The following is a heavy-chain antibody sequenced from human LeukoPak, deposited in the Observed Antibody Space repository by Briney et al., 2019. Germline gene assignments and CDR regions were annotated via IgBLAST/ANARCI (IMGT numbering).Heavy chain of an antibody. D-gene: IGHD5-12*01. V-gene: IGHV1-8*02. J-gene: IGHJ6*02. CDR1: GYTFTGYY. CDR2: INPNSGNT. CDR3: ARGGYGGYGRYYYYGMDV. Sequence: GASVKVSCKASGYTFTGYYMHWVRQAPGQGLEWMGWINPNSGNTGYAQKFQGRVTMTRNTSISTAYMELSSLRSEDTAVYYCARGGYGGYGRYYYYGMDVWGQGTTVTVSS.